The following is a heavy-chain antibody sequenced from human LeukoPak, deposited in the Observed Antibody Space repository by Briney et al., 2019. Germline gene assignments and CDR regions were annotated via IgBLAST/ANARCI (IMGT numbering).Heavy chain of an antibody. CDR1: GGSISSYY. CDR2: IYYSGST. Sequence: SETLSLTCTVSGGSISSYYWSWIRQPPGKGLEWIGYIYYSGSTNYNPSLKSRVTISVDTSKNQFSLKLSSVTAADTAVYYCARRCGSTSCYGIGMDVWGQGTTVTVSS. D-gene: IGHD2-2*01. V-gene: IGHV4-59*08. J-gene: IGHJ6*02. CDR3: ARRCGSTSCYGIGMDV.